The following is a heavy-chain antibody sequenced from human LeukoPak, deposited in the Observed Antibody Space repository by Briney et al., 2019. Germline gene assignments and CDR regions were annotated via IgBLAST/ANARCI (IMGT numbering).Heavy chain of an antibody. CDR3: AREYYGSYPGSYYYYGMDV. CDR2: IKQDGSEK. D-gene: IGHD1-26*01. Sequence: PGGSLRLSCAASGFTFGTYWMSWVRQAPGKGLEWVANIKQDGSEKYHVDSVKGRFTISRDNAKNSLYLQMVSLRAEDTAVYYCAREYYGSYPGSYYYYGMDVWGQGTTVTVSS. V-gene: IGHV3-7*01. CDR1: GFTFGTYW. J-gene: IGHJ6*02.